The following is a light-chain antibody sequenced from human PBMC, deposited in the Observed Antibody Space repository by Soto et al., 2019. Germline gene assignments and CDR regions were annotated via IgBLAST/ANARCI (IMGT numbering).Light chain of an antibody. CDR2: EVS. CDR1: RTDAGGHNY. J-gene: IGLJ3*02. CDR3: SSYTRSNTWV. V-gene: IGLV2-14*01. Sequence: QSALTQPASMSGSPGQSITISCTGTRTDAGGHNYVSWYQQHPAKVPKLLIYEVSNRPSGVSNRFSGSKSGSTASLTISGLQPEDEGDYYCSSYTRSNTWVFGGGTKLTVL.